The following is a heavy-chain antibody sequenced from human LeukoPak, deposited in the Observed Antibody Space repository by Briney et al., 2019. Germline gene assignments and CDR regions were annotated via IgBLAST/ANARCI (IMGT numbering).Heavy chain of an antibody. CDR3: ARESADYYDSSGYCCAFDI. J-gene: IGHJ3*02. CDR1: GGTFSSYA. Sequence: ASVKVSCKASGGTFSSYAISWVRQAPGQGLEWMGGIIPIFGTANYAQKFQGRVTITADESTSTACMELSSLRSEDTAVYYCARESADYYDSSGYCCAFDIWGQGTMVTVSS. D-gene: IGHD3-22*01. CDR2: IIPIFGTA. V-gene: IGHV1-69*13.